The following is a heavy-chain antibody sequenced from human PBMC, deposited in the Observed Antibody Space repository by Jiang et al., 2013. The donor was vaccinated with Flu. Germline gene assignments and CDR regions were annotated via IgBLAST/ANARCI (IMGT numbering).Heavy chain of an antibody. D-gene: IGHD6-13*01. J-gene: IGHJ5*02. V-gene: IGHV2-70*11. CDR3: ARIAAYSSSWRDNWFDP. Sequence: KPTQTLTLTCTFSGFSLSTSGMCVSWIRQPPGKALEWLARIDWDDDKYYSTSLKTRLTISKDTSKNQVVLTMTNMDPVDTATYYCARIAAYSSSWRDNWFDPWGQGTLVTVS. CDR1: GFSLSTSGMC. CDR2: IDWDDDK.